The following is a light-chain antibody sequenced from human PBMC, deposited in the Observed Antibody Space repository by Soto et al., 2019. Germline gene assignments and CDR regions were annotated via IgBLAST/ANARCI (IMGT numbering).Light chain of an antibody. CDR3: QQRSNWPRT. CDR1: QSVSSC. CDR2: DAS. Sequence: EIVFTQTPATLSLSPGERATLSCRASQSVSSCLAWYQQKPGQAPRLLIYDASNRATGIPARFSGSGSGTDFTLTISSLEPEDFAVYYCQQRSNWPRTFGQGTKLEIK. J-gene: IGKJ2*01. V-gene: IGKV3-11*01.